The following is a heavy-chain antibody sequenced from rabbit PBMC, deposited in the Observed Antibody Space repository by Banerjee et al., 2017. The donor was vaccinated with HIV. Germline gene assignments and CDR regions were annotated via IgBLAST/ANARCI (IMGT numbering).Heavy chain of an antibody. V-gene: IGHV1S45*01. CDR3: ARVYTGRIGYFNL. CDR2: IDAGSSGST. J-gene: IGHJ4*01. D-gene: IGHD1-1*01. Sequence: QEQLEESGGGLVQPGGSLTLSCEASGVDFNRYSVSWVRQAPGKGLEWIGYIDAGSSGSTWYVSWAKGRFTGSKTSSTTVTLQMTSLTAADTATYFCARVYTGRIGYFNLWGPGTLVTVS. CDR1: GVDFNRYS.